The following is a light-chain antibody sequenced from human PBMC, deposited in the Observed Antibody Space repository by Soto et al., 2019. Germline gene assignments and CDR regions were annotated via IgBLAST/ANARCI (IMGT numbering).Light chain of an antibody. CDR2: VTS. CDR3: QQNYHPPPFT. J-gene: IGKJ3*01. Sequence: IQMTQSASSLSASVGHRITISCRASQSISRYLNWYQQRPGKAPRLLVYVTSTLQSGVPSRFSGSGSGTDFTLTINNLQPEDFATYYCQQNYHPPPFTFGPGTKVDIK. V-gene: IGKV1-39*01. CDR1: QSISRY.